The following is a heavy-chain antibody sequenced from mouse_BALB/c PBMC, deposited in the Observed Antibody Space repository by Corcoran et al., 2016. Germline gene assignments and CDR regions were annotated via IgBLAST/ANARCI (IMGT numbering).Heavy chain of an antibody. CDR3: ARGPYAMDY. CDR2: INTYTGEP. CDR1: GYTFTNYG. Sequence: QLQLVQSGPELKKPGETVKISCKASGYTFTNYGMNLVKQAPGRGLKWMGWINTYTGEPTYADDFTGRFAFSLETSASTAYLQINNLQNEDMATYFGARGPYAMDYGGQGTSVTASS. V-gene: IGHV9-1*02. J-gene: IGHJ4*01.